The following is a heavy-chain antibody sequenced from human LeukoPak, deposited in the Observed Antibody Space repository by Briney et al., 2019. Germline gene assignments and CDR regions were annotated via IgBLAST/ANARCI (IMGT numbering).Heavy chain of an antibody. CDR1: GGTFSSYA. CDR2: INPNSGGT. Sequence: ASVKASCKASGGTFSSYAISWVRQAPGQGLEWMGWINPNSGGTNYAQKFQGRVTMTRDTSISTAYMELSRLRSDDTAVYYCARDLVGLDYWGQGTLVTVSS. CDR3: ARDLVGLDY. J-gene: IGHJ4*02. V-gene: IGHV1-2*02.